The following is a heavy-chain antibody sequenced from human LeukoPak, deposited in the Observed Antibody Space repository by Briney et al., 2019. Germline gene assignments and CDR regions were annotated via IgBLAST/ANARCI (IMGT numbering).Heavy chain of an antibody. D-gene: IGHD3-22*01. CDR2: ISDSGGRK. Sequence: GGSLRLSCAVSGITLSNYGMSWVRQPPGKGLEWVAGISDSGGRKNYADSVKGRFTNSRDNPKNTLYLQMISLSAEDTAVYFCAKRGVVIRVILVGFHKEAYYFDSWGQGALVTVSS. CDR3: AKRGVVIRVILVGFHKEAYYFDS. J-gene: IGHJ4*02. CDR1: GITLSNYG. V-gene: IGHV3-23*01.